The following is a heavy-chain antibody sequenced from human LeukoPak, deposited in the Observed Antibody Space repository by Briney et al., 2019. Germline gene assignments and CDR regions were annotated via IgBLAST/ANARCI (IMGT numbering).Heavy chain of an antibody. CDR2: ISSSSSYT. J-gene: IGHJ4*02. V-gene: IGHV3-11*06. D-gene: IGHD3-22*01. CDR1: GFTFSDYY. Sequence: GGSLRLSCAASGFTFSDYYMSWIRQAPGKGLEWVSYISSSSSYTNYADSVKGRFTISRDNAKNSLYLQMNNLRAEDTAVYYCARIGGYYSLDYWGQGTLVTVSS. CDR3: ARIGGYYSLDY.